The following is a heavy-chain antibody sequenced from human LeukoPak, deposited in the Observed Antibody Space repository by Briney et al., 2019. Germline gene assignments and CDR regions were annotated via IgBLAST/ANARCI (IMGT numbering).Heavy chain of an antibody. Sequence: SETLSLTCTVSGGSISSYYWSWIRQPPGKGLEWIGYIYYSGSTNYNPSLKSRVTISVNTSKNQFSPKLSSVTAADTAVYYCARAMTKAYYYGMDVWGQGTTVTVSS. CDR3: ARAMTKAYYYGMDV. D-gene: IGHD3-22*01. J-gene: IGHJ6*02. V-gene: IGHV4-59*01. CDR1: GGSISSYY. CDR2: IYYSGST.